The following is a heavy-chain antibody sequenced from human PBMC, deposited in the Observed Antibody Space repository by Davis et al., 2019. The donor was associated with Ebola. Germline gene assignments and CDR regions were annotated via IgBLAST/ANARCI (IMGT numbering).Heavy chain of an antibody. V-gene: IGHV3-74*01. J-gene: IGHJ4*02. CDR1: GFTFSNAW. D-gene: IGHD5-24*01. CDR3: ARGSEMANPADGDY. Sequence: GESLKISCAASGFTFSNAWMHWVRQAPGKGLVWVSRINSDGSSTSYADSVKGRFTISRDNAKNTLYLQMNSLRAEDTAVYYCARGSEMANPADGDYWGQGTLVTVSS. CDR2: INSDGSST.